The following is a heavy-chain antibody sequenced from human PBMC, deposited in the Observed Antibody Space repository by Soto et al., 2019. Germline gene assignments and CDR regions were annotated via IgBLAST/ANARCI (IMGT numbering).Heavy chain of an antibody. Sequence: QVQLVQSGAEVKKPGSSVKVSCKASGGSFSSYAITWVRQAPGQGLEWMGGIIVLFGTTNYAQKFQGRVTITADEPTSTAYKELRSLRSEDSAVYYCARTDCSRSSGSDYFHYGMDVWGQGTTVSVSS. V-gene: IGHV1-69*01. J-gene: IGHJ6*02. CDR1: GGSFSSYA. D-gene: IGHD2-2*01. CDR3: ARTDCSRSSGSDYFHYGMDV. CDR2: IIVLFGTT.